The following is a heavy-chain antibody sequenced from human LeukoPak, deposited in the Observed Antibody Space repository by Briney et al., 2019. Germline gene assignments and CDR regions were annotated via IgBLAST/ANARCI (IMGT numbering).Heavy chain of an antibody. CDR2: ISSSSSYI. J-gene: IGHJ3*02. Sequence: GGSLRLSCAASGFTFSSYSMNWVRQAPGKGLEWVSSISSSSSYIYYADSVKGRFTISRDNAKNSLYLQMNSLSAEDTAVYYCARSGMATATACAFDIWGQGTMVTVSS. CDR3: ARSGMATATACAFDI. D-gene: IGHD5-24*01. CDR1: GFTFSSYS. V-gene: IGHV3-21*01.